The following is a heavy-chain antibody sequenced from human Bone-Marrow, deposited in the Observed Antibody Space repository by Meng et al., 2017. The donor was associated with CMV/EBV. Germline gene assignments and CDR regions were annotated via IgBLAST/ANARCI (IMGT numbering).Heavy chain of an antibody. D-gene: IGHD3-3*01. CDR2: IIPIFGTA. V-gene: IGHV1-69*05. CDR3: ARQLFWSGYYRDYYYYGMDV. J-gene: IGHJ6*02. Sequence: SVKVSCKASGYTFTSYDINWVRQAPGQGLEWMGGIIPIFGTANYAQKFQGRVTITTDESTSTAYMELSSLRSEDTAVYYCARQLFWSGYYRDYYYYGMDVWGQGPTVTVSS. CDR1: GYTFTSYD.